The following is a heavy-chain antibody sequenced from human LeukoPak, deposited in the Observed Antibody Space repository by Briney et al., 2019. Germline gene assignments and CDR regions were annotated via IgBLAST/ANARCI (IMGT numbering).Heavy chain of an antibody. CDR1: GDSISTYH. J-gene: IGHJ4*02. Sequence: RSETLSLTCSVSGDSISTYHWNWVRERPGKGLEWIGYMQSSGNSNYNPSLKSRVFMSVDTSKNQFVLNLMSVTAADTAVYYCARDKRHSYGRYFAHWGQGMLVSVSS. CDR3: ARDKRHSYGRYFAH. V-gene: IGHV4-59*01. D-gene: IGHD5-18*01. CDR2: MQSSGNS.